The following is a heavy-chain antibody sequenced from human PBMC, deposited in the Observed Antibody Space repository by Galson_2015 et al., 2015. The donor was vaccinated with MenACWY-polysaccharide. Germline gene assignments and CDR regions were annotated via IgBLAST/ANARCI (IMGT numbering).Heavy chain of an antibody. CDR2: ISSSSSYI. CDR3: ARVAVYDDIDY. J-gene: IGHJ4*02. Sequence: SLRLSCAASGFTFSSYGMNWVRQAPGKGLEWVSAISSSSSYIYYADSVKGRFTISRGNAKNSLYLQMNSLRAEDTAVYYCARVAVYDDIDYWGQGTLVTVSS. V-gene: IGHV3-21*01. D-gene: IGHD2-8*01. CDR1: GFTFSSYG.